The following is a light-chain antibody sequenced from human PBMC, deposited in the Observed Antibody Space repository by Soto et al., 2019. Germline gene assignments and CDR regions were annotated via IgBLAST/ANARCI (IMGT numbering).Light chain of an antibody. CDR3: QHYNSYSEA. J-gene: IGKJ1*01. Sequence: TKTPATRSVSAGERATLSWRASQSISSWLAWYQQKPGKAPKLLIYKASTLKSGVPSRFSGSGSGTEFTLTISSLQPDDFATYYCQHYNSYSEAFGQGTKVDIK. CDR1: QSISSW. CDR2: KAS. V-gene: IGKV1-5*03.